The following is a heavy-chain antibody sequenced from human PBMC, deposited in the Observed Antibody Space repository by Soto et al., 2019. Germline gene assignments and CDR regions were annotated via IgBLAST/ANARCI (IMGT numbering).Heavy chain of an antibody. CDR1: GYTFTSYD. Sequence: ASVKVSCMASGYTFTSYDTNWVRQATGHGLEWMGWMNPHSGNTGYAQKFQGRVTMTRNTYISTAYMELSSLRSDDTAVYYCARGSGWYEDYYYYYYMDVWGKGTTVTVSS. D-gene: IGHD6-19*01. V-gene: IGHV1-8*01. CDR3: ARGSGWYEDYYYYYYMDV. J-gene: IGHJ6*03. CDR2: MNPHSGNT.